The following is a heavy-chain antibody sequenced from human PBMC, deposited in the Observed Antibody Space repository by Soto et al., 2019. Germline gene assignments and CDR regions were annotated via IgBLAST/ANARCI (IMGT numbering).Heavy chain of an antibody. CDR1: RDTITCIS. V-gene: IGHV1-24*01. Sequence: VPRDTITCISLYSAEHSQRKGREWMGGFDPEDGETIYAQKFQGRVTMTEDTSTDTAYMELSSLRSEDTAVYYCASLLGSNAHRRYHSVLAVWGNGTSVTVS. J-gene: IGHJ6*03. CDR2: FDPEDGET. CDR3: ASLLGSNAHRRYHSVLAV. D-gene: IGHD4-4*01.